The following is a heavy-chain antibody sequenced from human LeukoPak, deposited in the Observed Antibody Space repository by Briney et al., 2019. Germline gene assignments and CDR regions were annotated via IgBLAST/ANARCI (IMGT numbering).Heavy chain of an antibody. V-gene: IGHV4-34*01. CDR1: GGSFSDYY. J-gene: IGHJ4*02. CDR2: INHSGST. Sequence: SETLSLTCAVYGGSFSDYYWAWVRQSPGKGREWIGQINHSGSTNYNPSLKSRGTISVETSKNHSLQKVSYVTAADNAVYYCARGREESGAGYERPHFEYWGQGALVTVSS. D-gene: IGHD6-19*01. CDR3: ARGREESGAGYERPHFEY.